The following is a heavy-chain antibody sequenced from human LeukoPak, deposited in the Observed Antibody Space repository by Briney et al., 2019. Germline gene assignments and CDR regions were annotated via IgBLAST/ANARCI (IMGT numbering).Heavy chain of an antibody. V-gene: IGHV3-66*01. Sequence: GGSLRLSCAASEFTVSSNYMSWVRQAPGKGLDWASVIYSGGSTYYADSVKGRCTIPRDNSNNTLYLQMNSLRAEDTDVYYCARVPGFIWGQGTLVTVSS. CDR1: EFTVSSNY. CDR2: IYSGGST. CDR3: ARVPGFI. J-gene: IGHJ4*02. D-gene: IGHD3-10*01.